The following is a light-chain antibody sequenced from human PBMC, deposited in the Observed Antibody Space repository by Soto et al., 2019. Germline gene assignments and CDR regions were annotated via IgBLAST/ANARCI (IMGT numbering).Light chain of an antibody. V-gene: IGKV1-12*01. J-gene: IGKJ3*01. CDR2: SAS. CDR1: QGISTW. Sequence: DIQMTQSPSSVSASVGDRVTITCRASQGISTWLAWHQQKPGKAPELLIYSASSLQIGVPSRFSGSGAGTDFTLTIASRQPEDFATYDCQQANSFPHTFGPGTTGDRK. CDR3: QQANSFPHT.